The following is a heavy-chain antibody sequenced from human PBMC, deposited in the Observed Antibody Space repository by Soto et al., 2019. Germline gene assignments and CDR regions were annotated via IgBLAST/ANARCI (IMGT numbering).Heavy chain of an antibody. Sequence: PSETLSLTCTVSGGAISSYYWSWIRQPPGKGLEWVGYIYYSGSTNYNPSLKSRITISVATSNNQFSLTLSSATAAATAVYYCARVGRGTAARHSDWFDPWGQGTLVTVSS. J-gene: IGHJ5*02. CDR2: IYYSGST. CDR1: GGAISSYY. D-gene: IGHD6-6*01. V-gene: IGHV4-59*01. CDR3: ARVGRGTAARHSDWFDP.